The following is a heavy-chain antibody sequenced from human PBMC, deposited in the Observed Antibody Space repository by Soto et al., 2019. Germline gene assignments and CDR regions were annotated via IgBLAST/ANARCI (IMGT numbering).Heavy chain of an antibody. CDR3: AIEGLAPYYYYGMDV. Sequence: ASVKVSCKASGDTFTRSGISWVRQAPGQGLEWMGWISTYNGDTNYAQTFQGRVTMTTDTSTSTVYMELRSLRSDDTAVYYCAIEGLAPYYYYGMDVWGQGTPVIVSS. V-gene: IGHV1-18*01. CDR1: GDTFTRSG. J-gene: IGHJ6*02. CDR2: ISTYNGDT.